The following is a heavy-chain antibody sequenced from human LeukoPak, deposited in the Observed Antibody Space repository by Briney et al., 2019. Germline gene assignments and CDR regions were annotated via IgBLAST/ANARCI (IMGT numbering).Heavy chain of an antibody. CDR3: AKGPGGFLDSSIDY. CDR1: GFTFSSYS. D-gene: IGHD3-22*01. CDR2: ISSSSSTI. Sequence: GGSLRLSCAASGFTFSSYSMNWVRQAPGKGLEWVSYISSSSSTIYYADSVKGRFTISRDNAKNSLYLQMNSLRAEDTAVYYCAKGPGGFLDSSIDYWGQATLLTVSS. J-gene: IGHJ4*02. V-gene: IGHV3-48*01.